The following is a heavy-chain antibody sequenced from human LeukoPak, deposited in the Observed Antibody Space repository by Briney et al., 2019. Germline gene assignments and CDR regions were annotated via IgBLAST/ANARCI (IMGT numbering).Heavy chain of an antibody. Sequence: GGSLRLSCAPSGFNFNIYWMHWVRQAPGKGLEWVSSINYSSSKIYYADSLRGRITISRDNAKNSLFLQMNSLRAEDTAVYYCAKGGLRYFDWVSAFDYWGQGTLVTVSS. J-gene: IGHJ4*02. D-gene: IGHD3-9*01. CDR3: AKGGLRYFDWVSAFDY. V-gene: IGHV3-21*01. CDR1: GFNFNIYW. CDR2: INYSSSKI.